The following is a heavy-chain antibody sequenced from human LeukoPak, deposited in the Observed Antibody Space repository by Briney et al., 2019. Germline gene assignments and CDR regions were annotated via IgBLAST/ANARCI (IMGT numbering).Heavy chain of an antibody. CDR2: IYKTGST. Sequence: PSGTLSLTRMDTRCFTSRYYWCSILQPAGKGVEWIWRIYKTGSTNYKPYLTGRVTRSVDKSKEQFSLKLSFVNAAATAVYYCARDAAYSYDRSVRSFDIWGQGTMVTVSS. D-gene: IGHD3-22*01. V-gene: IGHV4-4*07. J-gene: IGHJ3*02. CDR1: RCFTSRYY. CDR3: ARDAAYSYDRSVRSFDI.